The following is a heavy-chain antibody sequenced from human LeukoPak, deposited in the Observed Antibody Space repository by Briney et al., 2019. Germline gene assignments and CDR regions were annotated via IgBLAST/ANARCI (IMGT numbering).Heavy chain of an antibody. CDR2: IWYDGSNK. V-gene: IGHV3-33*06. Sequence: GGSLRLSCAASGFTFSNYGMRWVRQAPGKGLEWVAMIWYDGSNKYYADSVKGRLTISRDNSKNTLYLQMNSLRAEDTAIYYCAKESGYCSSTSCFADAFDIWGQGTMVTVSS. CDR1: GFTFSNYG. D-gene: IGHD2-2*01. J-gene: IGHJ3*02. CDR3: AKESGYCSSTSCFADAFDI.